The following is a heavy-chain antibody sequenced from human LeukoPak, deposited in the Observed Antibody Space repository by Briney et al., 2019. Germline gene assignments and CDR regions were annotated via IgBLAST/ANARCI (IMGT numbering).Heavy chain of an antibody. CDR3: ARHDGSSWYYAFDV. CDR1: GVSISSYY. J-gene: IGHJ3*01. V-gene: IGHV4-59*08. CDR2: IYYSGST. Sequence: SEALSLTCTVSGVSISSYYWSWIRQPPGKGLEWIGYIYYSGSTNCSPSLKSRVTISLDTSKNQFSLKLSSVTAADTAVYYCARHDGSSWYYAFDVWGQGTMVTVSS. D-gene: IGHD6-13*01.